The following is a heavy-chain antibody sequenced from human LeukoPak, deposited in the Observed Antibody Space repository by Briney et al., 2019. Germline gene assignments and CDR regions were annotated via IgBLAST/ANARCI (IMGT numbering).Heavy chain of an antibody. V-gene: IGHV4-34*01. D-gene: IGHD3-22*01. CDR2: INHSGST. CDR3: ARVGSPYHDSSGYYLR. Sequence: PSETLSLTCAVYGGSFSGYYWSWIRQPPGKGLEWIGEINHSGSTNYNPSLKSRVTISVDTSKNQFSLKLSSVTAADTAVYYCARVGSPYHDSSGYYLRWGQGTLVTVSS. CDR1: GGSFSGYY. J-gene: IGHJ4*02.